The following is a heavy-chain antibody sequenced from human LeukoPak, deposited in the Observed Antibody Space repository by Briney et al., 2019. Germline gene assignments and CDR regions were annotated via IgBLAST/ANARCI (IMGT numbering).Heavy chain of an antibody. Sequence: SVTVSCKASGGTFSSYAISGVRQAPGQGLEWMGGIIPIFGTANYAQKFQGRVTITTDESTSTAYMELSSLRSEDTAVYYCAREDSSGLNWFDPWGQGTLVTVSS. J-gene: IGHJ5*02. CDR2: IIPIFGTA. D-gene: IGHD3-22*01. CDR1: GGTFSSYA. V-gene: IGHV1-69*05. CDR3: AREDSSGLNWFDP.